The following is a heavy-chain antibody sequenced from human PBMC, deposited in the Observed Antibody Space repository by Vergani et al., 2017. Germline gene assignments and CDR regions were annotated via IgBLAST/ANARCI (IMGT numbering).Heavy chain of an antibody. CDR1: GFTFSSYG. CDR3: AKDVGYCSGGSCYDYYYYGMDV. J-gene: IGHJ6*02. V-gene: IGHV3-33*06. D-gene: IGHD2-15*01. CDR2: IWYDGSNK. Sequence: QVQLVESGGGVVQPGRSLRLSCAASGFTFSSYGMHWVRQAPGKGLEWVAVIWYDGSNKYYADSVKGRFTISRDNSKNTLYLQMNSLRAEDTAVYYCAKDVGYCSGGSCYDYYYYGMDVWGQGTTVTVSS.